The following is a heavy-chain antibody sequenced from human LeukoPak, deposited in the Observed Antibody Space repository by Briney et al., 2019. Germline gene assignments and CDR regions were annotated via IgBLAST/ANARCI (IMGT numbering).Heavy chain of an antibody. D-gene: IGHD1-26*01. CDR1: GGSIRSYY. CDR2: IYYIGST. Sequence: ASETLSLTCTVSGGSIRSYYWSWIRQPPGKGLECIGYIYYIGSTNYNPSLKSRVTISLDTSKSQFSLKLTSVTPADTAVYYCARGGIVGSRTNWFDPWGQGILVTVSS. CDR3: ARGGIVGSRTNWFDP. V-gene: IGHV4-59*01. J-gene: IGHJ5*02.